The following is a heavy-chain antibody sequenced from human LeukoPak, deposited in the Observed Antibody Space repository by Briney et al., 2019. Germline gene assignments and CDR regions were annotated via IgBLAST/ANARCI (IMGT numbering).Heavy chain of an antibody. CDR3: TTGDSSSPL. CDR2: VKSKADGGTT. CDR1: GFTFTNAW. D-gene: IGHD3-22*01. V-gene: IGHV3-15*01. J-gene: IGHJ4*02. Sequence: GGSLGRSCAASGFTFTNAWMNWVRQAPGKGLEWVGRVKSKADGGTTEYAAPVKGRFTISRDDSKNTLYLQMNSLKTEDAAVYYFTTGDSSSPLWGQGTLATVSS.